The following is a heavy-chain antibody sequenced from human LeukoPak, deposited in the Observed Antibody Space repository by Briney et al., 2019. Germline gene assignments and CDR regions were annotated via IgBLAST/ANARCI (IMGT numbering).Heavy chain of an antibody. J-gene: IGHJ3*02. CDR2: IYYSGST. CDR3: ARLFSSSGWYRAFDI. Sequence: PSETLSLTCTVSGGSIRSYYWSWIRQPPGKGLEWIGYIYYSGSTNYNPSLKSRVTISVDTSKNQFSLKLSSVTAADTAVYYCARLFSSSGWYRAFDIWGQGTMVTVSS. D-gene: IGHD6-19*01. V-gene: IGHV4-59*08. CDR1: GGSIRSYY.